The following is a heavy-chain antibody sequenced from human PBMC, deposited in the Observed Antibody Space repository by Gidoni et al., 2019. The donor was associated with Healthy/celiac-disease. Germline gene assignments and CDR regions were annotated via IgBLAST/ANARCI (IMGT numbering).Heavy chain of an antibody. V-gene: IGHV5-10-1*03. J-gene: IGHJ4*02. CDR3: ARHPTHIDAFDY. D-gene: IGHD3-9*01. CDR2: IDPSDSYT. CDR1: GYSFTSYW. Sequence: EVQPVQSGAEVKKPGESLRISCKGSGYSFTSYWISWVRQMPGKGLEWMGRIDPSDSYTNSSPSFQGHVTISADKSISTAYRQWSSLKASDTAMYYCARHPTHIDAFDYWGQGTLVTVSS.